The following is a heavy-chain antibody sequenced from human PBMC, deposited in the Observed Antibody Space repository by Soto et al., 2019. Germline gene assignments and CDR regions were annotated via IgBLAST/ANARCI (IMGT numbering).Heavy chain of an antibody. V-gene: IGHV3-23*01. CDR1: GFTFSSSV. CDR2: ISTSAERT. CDR3: AKEGYSSGKAGAFNI. Sequence: EVQLLESGGGLVQPGGSLRLYCAASGFTFSSSVMSWVLKAPGKGLEWVSAISTSAERTHYADSVEGRFAISRDNTRDTLYLQMNSLRVEDTAVYYCAKEGYSSGKAGAFNIWGQGTTVTVSS. J-gene: IGHJ3*02. D-gene: IGHD2-15*01.